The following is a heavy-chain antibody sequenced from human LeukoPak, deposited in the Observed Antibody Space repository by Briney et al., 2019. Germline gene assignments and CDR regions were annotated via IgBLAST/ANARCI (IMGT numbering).Heavy chain of an antibody. J-gene: IGHJ4*02. V-gene: IGHV4-39*07. CDR3: ARDLAVRGVQDY. D-gene: IGHD3-10*01. Sequence: SKTLSLTCTVSGGSISSSSYYWGWIRQPPGKGLEWIGSIYYSGSTYYNPSLKSRVTISVDTSKNQFSLKLSSVTAADTAVYYCARDLAVRGVQDYWGQGTLVTVSS. CDR1: GGSISSSSYY. CDR2: IYYSGST.